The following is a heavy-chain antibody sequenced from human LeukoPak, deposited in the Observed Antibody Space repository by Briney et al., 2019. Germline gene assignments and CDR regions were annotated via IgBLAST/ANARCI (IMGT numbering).Heavy chain of an antibody. D-gene: IGHD3-22*01. Sequence: PSEPLSLTCTVSGDSINSLDLWSWVRQPPGKGLEWIGEMYLSGTTHSNPSVKSRVTISIDKSKNQFFLNLSSVTAADTAVYYCAGLVGRYSSGLYYYYFDYWGQGTLVTVSS. J-gene: IGHJ4*02. V-gene: IGHV4-4*02. CDR1: GDSINSLDL. CDR3: AGLVGRYSSGLYYYYFDY. CDR2: MYLSGTT.